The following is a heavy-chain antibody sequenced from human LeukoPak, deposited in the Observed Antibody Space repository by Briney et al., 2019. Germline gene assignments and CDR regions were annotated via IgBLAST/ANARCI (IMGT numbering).Heavy chain of an antibody. CDR1: GGSIRSGGYY. J-gene: IGHJ4*02. V-gene: IGHV4-31*03. CDR3: ARGPSGYSSGWFDY. Sequence: KTSETLSLTCTVSGGSIRSGGYYWSWIRQHPGKGLEWIGYIYYSGSTYYDPSLKSRVTISVDTSKNQFSLKLSSVTAADTAVYYCARGPSGYSSGWFDYWGQGTLVTVSS. CDR2: IYYSGST. D-gene: IGHD6-19*01.